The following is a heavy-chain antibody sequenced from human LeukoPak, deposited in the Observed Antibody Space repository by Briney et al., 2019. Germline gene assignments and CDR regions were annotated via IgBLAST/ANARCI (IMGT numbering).Heavy chain of an antibody. CDR3: ARGFHDC. CDR2: IYYSGST. V-gene: IGHV4-59*01. D-gene: IGHD2-21*01. CDR1: GGSISSYY. Sequence: SETLSLTCTVSGGSISSYYWSWIRQPPGKGLEWIGYIYYSGSTNYNPSLKSRVTISVDTSKNQFSLKLSSVTAADTAVYYCARGFHDCWGQGTLVTVSS. J-gene: IGHJ4*02.